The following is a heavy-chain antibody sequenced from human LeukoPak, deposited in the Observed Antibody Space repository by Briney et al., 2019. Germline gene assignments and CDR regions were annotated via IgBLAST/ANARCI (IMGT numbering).Heavy chain of an antibody. CDR2: INSDGSST. J-gene: IGHJ4*02. CDR1: GFTFSSYW. CDR3: ARDQSQYSGSYYFDH. D-gene: IGHD1-26*01. V-gene: IGHV3-74*01. Sequence: GGSLRLSCAASGFTFSSYWMHWVRQAPGKGLVWVSRINSDGSSTSYADSVKGRFTISRDNAKNTLYLQMNSLRAEDTAVYYCARDQSQYSGSYYFDHWGQGTLVTVSS.